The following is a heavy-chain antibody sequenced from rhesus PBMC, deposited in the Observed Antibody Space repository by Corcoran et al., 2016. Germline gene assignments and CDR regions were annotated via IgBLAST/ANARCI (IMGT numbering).Heavy chain of an antibody. Sequence: QVQLQESGPGVVKPSETLSLTLAVPGGSISDSYRLIWIRQPPGKALEWIGYIYGNSASTNYNPSLKNRVTMSKDTSKNQFSLKLSSVTGADTAVYYCARGTVYGSSSGYFDYWGQGVLVTVSS. CDR3: ARGTVYGSSSGYFDY. D-gene: IGHD4-29*01. CDR2: IYGNSAST. J-gene: IGHJ4*01. V-gene: IGHV4S10*01. CDR1: GGSISDSYR.